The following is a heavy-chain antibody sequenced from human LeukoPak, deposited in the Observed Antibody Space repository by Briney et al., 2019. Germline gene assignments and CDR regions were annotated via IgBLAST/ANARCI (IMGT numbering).Heavy chain of an antibody. V-gene: IGHV4-34*01. J-gene: IGHJ5*02. CDR1: GGSISSYY. Sequence: SETLSLTCTVSGGSISSYYWSWIRQSPGKGLEWIGEINHSGSTNYNPSLKSRVTISIDTSKNQISLKVRPVTAADTAVYYCAKHLRRRFFSRTLGFDPWGQGTLVTVSS. D-gene: IGHD3-3*01. CDR3: AKHLRRRFFSRTLGFDP. CDR2: INHSGST.